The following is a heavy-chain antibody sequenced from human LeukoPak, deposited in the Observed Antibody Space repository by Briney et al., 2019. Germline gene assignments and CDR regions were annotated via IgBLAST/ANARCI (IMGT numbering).Heavy chain of an antibody. CDR3: ARHRAYSDYADY. D-gene: IGHD4-11*01. CDR2: VYYNGDT. J-gene: IGHJ4*02. CDR1: GGSINIPGYY. V-gene: IGHV4-39*01. Sequence: SETLSLTCTVSGGSINIPGYYWGWIRQPPGKGLEWIGSVYYNGDTYYKPSLKSRVTVSADTSKNQFSLNLCFVTAADTAVCYCARHRAYSDYADYWGQGTLVTVSS.